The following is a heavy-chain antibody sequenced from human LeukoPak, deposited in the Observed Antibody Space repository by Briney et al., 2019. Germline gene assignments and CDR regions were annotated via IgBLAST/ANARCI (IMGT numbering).Heavy chain of an antibody. D-gene: IGHD2-2*01. CDR1: GGTFSSYA. Sequence: GASVKVSCKASGGTFSSYAISWVRQAPGQGLEWMGGIIPIFGTANYAQKFQGRVTITTDESTSTAYMELSSLRSENTAVYYCARDGGGDYQLLSTGWFDPWGQGTLVTVSS. CDR3: ARDGGGDYQLLSTGWFDP. J-gene: IGHJ5*02. CDR2: IIPIFGTA. V-gene: IGHV1-69*05.